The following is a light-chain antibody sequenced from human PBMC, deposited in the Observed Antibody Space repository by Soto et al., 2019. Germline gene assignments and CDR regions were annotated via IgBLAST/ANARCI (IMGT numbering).Light chain of an antibody. Sequence: DIQMTQSPSTLSASVGDRVTITCRASQSISSWLAWYQQKPGKAPKLLIYKASSLESGVPSRFSGSGSGTEFTLTISSLKTDDFATYYCQQYRTFGQGTKVEIK. CDR1: QSISSW. CDR3: QQYRT. J-gene: IGKJ1*01. V-gene: IGKV1-5*03. CDR2: KAS.